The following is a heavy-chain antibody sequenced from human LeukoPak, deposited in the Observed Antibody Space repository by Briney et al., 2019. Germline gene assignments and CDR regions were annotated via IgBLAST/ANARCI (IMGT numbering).Heavy chain of an antibody. V-gene: IGHV5-10-1*01. CDR3: ARVAYYDSSGYWNWFDP. CDR2: IDPSDSYT. Sequence: GESLEISCKGSGNSFTSYWISWVRQMPGEGLGWMGRIDPSDSYTNYNPSFQGHVTISADKSISTAYLQWSSLKASDTAMYYCARVAYYDSSGYWNWFDPWGQGTLVTVSS. D-gene: IGHD3-22*01. J-gene: IGHJ5*02. CDR1: GNSFTSYW.